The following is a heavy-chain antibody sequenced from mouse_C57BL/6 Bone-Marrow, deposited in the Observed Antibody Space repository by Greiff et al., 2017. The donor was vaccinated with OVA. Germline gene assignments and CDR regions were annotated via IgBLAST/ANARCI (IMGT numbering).Heavy chain of an antibody. CDR2: IYPGNSDT. CDR3: TASSGWGSFAY. J-gene: IGHJ3*01. D-gene: IGHD3-2*02. Sequence: LEWIGAIYPGNSDTSYNQKFKDKAKLTAVTSASTAYMELSSLTNEDSAVYYCTASSGWGSFAYWGQGTLVTVSA. V-gene: IGHV1-5*01.